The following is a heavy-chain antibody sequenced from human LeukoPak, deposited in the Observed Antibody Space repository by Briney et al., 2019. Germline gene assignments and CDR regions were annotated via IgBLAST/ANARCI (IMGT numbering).Heavy chain of an antibody. D-gene: IGHD2-15*01. CDR3: ARDFSTPQNILDY. CDR1: GYTFTSYS. CDR2: INPSNGDT. V-gene: IGHV1-46*01. J-gene: IGHJ4*02. Sequence: ASVKVSCKASGYTFTSYSINWVRQAPGQGLEWVGIINPSNGDTTYAQKFQGRVTVTRDTSTSTVYMELSSLRSEDTAVYCCARDFSTPQNILDYWGQGTLVTVSS.